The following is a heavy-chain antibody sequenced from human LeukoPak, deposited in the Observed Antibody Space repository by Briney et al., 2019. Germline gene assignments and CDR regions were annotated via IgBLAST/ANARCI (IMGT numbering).Heavy chain of an antibody. CDR3: AREGGRRFDY. CDR1: GGTFSSYA. Sequence: GASVKVSCKASGGTFSSYAISWVRQAPGQGLEWMGGIIPIFGTANYAQKFQGRVTITADESTSTAHMELSSLRSEDTAVYYCAREGGRRFDYWGQGTLVTVSS. V-gene: IGHV1-69*13. J-gene: IGHJ4*02. CDR2: IIPIFGTA.